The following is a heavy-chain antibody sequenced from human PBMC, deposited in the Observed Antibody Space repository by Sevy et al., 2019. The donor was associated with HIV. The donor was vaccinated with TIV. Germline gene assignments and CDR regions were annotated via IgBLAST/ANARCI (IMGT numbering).Heavy chain of an antibody. CDR2: TYYRSKCYN. CDR3: ARDRWELLHNYFDY. V-gene: IGHV6-1*01. D-gene: IGHD1-26*01. J-gene: IGHJ4*02. CDR1: GDSGSSNSAA. Sequence: KQSQTLSLTCAISGDSGSSNSAAWNWIRQSSSRGLEWLRRTYYRSKCYNDYAVSVKSRITINPDTSKNQFSLQLNSVTPEDTAVYYCARDRWELLHNYFDYWGQGTLVTVSS.